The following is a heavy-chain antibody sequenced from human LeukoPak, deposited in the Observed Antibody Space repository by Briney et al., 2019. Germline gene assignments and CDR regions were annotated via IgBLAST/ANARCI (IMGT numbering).Heavy chain of an antibody. Sequence: ASVKVSCKAFGGTFSSYAISWVRQAPGQGLEWMGGIIPIFGTANYAQKFQGRVTITADESTSTAYMELSSLRSEGTAVYYCARDYCSSTSCLFDYWGQGTLVTVSS. CDR2: IIPIFGTA. J-gene: IGHJ4*02. D-gene: IGHD2-2*01. CDR1: GGTFSSYA. V-gene: IGHV1-69*13. CDR3: ARDYCSSTSCLFDY.